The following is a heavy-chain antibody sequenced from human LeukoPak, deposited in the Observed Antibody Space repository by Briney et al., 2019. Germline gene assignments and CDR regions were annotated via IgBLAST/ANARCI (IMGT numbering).Heavy chain of an antibody. CDR2: IYYSGST. CDR3: ARVGEGDFWSGYYEDYFDY. V-gene: IGHV4-59*01. J-gene: IGHJ4*02. Sequence: PSETLSLTCTVSGGSISSYYWSWIRQPPGKGLEWIGYIYYSGSTNYNPPLKSRVTISVDTSKNQFSLKLSSVTAADTAVYYCARVGEGDFWSGYYEDYFDYWGQGTLVTVSS. CDR1: GGSISSYY. D-gene: IGHD3-3*01.